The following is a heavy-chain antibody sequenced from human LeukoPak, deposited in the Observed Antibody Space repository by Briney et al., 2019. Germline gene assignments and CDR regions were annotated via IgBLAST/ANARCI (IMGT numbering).Heavy chain of an antibody. D-gene: IGHD1-20*01. Sequence: PGGSLRLSCAASGFTFSSNYMSWVRQPPGKGLEWVSVIYSGGSTYYADSVKGRFTISRDNSKNTLYLQMNSLRAEDTAVYYCARDITGTTDDYWGQGTLVTVSS. J-gene: IGHJ4*02. CDR1: GFTFSSNY. CDR2: IYSGGST. V-gene: IGHV3-66*02. CDR3: ARDITGTTDDY.